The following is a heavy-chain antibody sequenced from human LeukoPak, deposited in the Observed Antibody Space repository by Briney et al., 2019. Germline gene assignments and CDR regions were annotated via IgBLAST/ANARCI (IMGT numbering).Heavy chain of an antibody. CDR3: ARTGMGGNVWMDS. V-gene: IGHV1-8*02. CDR1: GYIFTGHL. D-gene: IGHD1-26*01. Sequence: ASVKVSCKGSGYIFTGHLIHWVRQATGQGLEWMGWMNPNSGDTGYAQKFQGRVTMTRNTSISTAYMELSSLTSDDTAVFYCARTGMGGNVWMDSWGQGTLVTVSS. J-gene: IGHJ5*01. CDR2: MNPNSGDT.